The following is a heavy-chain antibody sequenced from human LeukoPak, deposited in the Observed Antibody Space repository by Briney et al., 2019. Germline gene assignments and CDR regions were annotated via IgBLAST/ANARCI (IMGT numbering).Heavy chain of an antibody. CDR1: GGSINSGSYY. D-gene: IGHD5-18*01. CDR3: ARGPNTAMVSYYYYYYMDV. J-gene: IGHJ6*03. Sequence: TSETLSLTCTVSGGSINSGSYYWSWIRQPAGKGLEWIGRIYTSGSTNYNPSLKSRLTISVDTSKNQFSLKLNSVTAADTAVYYCARGPNTAMVSYYYYYYMDVWGKGTTVTVSS. CDR2: IYTSGST. V-gene: IGHV4-61*02.